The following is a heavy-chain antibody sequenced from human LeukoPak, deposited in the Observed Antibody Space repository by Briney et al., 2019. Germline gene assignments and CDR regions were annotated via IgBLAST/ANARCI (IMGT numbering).Heavy chain of an antibody. CDR2: INHSGST. CDR1: GGSFSGYY. J-gene: IGHJ3*01. D-gene: IGHD6-19*01. V-gene: IGHV4-34*01. Sequence: SETLSLTCAVYGGSFSGYYWSWIRQPPGKGREWIGEINHSGSTNYNPSLKSRVTISVDTSKNQFSLKLSSVTAADTAVYYCARAFRWLPAVAMDWGQGTMVTVSS. CDR3: ARAFRWLPAVAMD.